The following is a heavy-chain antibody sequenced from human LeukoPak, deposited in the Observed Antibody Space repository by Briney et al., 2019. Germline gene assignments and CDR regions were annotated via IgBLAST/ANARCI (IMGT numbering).Heavy chain of an antibody. J-gene: IGHJ4*02. CDR3: ARERGGYWSSTSCFHLDY. CDR1: GYSFTIYG. D-gene: IGHD2-2*01. V-gene: IGHV1-18*01. Sequence: ASVKLSCTGSGYSFTIYGISWVRQGPGPGNELVWLISAYNGDTNYEQNLQGRVTITTDRSTSTPYMELRSLRSDDTAVYYCARERGGYWSSTSCFHLDYWGQRALVTVSS. CDR2: ISAYNGDT.